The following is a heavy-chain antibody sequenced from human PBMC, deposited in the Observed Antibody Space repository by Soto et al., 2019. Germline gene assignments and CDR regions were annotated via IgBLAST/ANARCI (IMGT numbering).Heavy chain of an antibody. V-gene: IGHV4-31*03. CDR3: ARDPSP. J-gene: IGHJ5*02. Sequence: QVQLQESRPGLVKASQTLSLTCTVSGGSISSGGYYWSWIRQHPGKGPEWIGYIYNSGRTYYNPSLKSRVTIAADTSKNQFSLKLSSVTAADTAVYYCARDPSPCGQRTLVSVAS. CDR1: GGSISSGGYY. CDR2: IYNSGRT.